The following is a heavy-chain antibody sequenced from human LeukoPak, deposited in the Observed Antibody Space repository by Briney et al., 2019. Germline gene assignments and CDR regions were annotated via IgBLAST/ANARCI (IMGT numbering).Heavy chain of an antibody. CDR1: GGSISSGDYY. CDR3: ASGYYYDSSGYQYYFDY. J-gene: IGHJ4*02. CDR2: IYYSGST. V-gene: IGHV4-30-4*08. D-gene: IGHD3-22*01. Sequence: SETLSLTCTVSGGSISSGDYYWSWIRQPPGKGLEWIGYIYYSGSTYYNPSLKSRVTISVDTSRNQFSLKLSFVTAADTAVYYCASGYYYDSSGYQYYFDYWGQGTLVTVPS.